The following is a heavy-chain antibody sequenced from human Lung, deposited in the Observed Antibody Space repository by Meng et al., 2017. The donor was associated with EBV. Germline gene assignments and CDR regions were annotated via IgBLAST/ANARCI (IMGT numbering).Heavy chain of an antibody. D-gene: IGHD3-16*01. CDR1: GFSSGRDA. V-gene: IGHV3-23*01. J-gene: IGHJ4*02. CDR3: ARDGGGGLHFDD. Sequence: GGLVQHGVYRGLSSVGSGFSSGRDAMSGFRQTPGKWLEWVSGISASARTTYYADSGGGRFTISRDNSKNTLYLQMIILRAEDTAVYFCARDGGGGLHFDDWGQGTLVTVSS. CDR2: ISASARTT.